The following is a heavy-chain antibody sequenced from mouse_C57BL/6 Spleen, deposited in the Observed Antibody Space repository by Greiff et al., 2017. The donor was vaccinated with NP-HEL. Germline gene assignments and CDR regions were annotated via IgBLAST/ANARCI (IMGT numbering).Heavy chain of an antibody. J-gene: IGHJ1*03. CDR3: ARTVNYPWYFDV. CDR1: GYTFTDYN. D-gene: IGHD2-1*01. V-gene: IGHV1-22*01. Sequence: EVKLMESGPELVKPGASVKMSCKASGYTFTDYNMHWVKQSHGKSLEWIGYINPNNGGTSYNQKFKGKATLTVNKSSSTAYMELRSLTSEDSAVYYCARTVNYPWYFDVWGTGTTVTVSS. CDR2: INPNNGGT.